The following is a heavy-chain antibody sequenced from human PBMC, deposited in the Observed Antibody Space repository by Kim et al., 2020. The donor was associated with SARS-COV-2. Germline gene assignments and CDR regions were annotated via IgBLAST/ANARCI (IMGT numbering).Heavy chain of an antibody. Sequence: SETLSLTCGVSGDSITNINWWTWVRQPPGKGLEWIGEIYHRGITNYNPSLKSRVTMSVDKSKSQFSLRLTSVTAADTAVYFCARCLGESSSFSFVAWGQGTLVTVSS. V-gene: IGHV4-4*02. CDR3: ARCLGESSSFSFVA. D-gene: IGHD6-6*01. CDR2: IYHRGIT. CDR1: GDSITNINW. J-gene: IGHJ5*02.